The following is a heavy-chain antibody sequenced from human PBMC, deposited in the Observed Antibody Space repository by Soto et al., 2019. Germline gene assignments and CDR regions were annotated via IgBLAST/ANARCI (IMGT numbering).Heavy chain of an antibody. J-gene: IGHJ4*02. V-gene: IGHV3-23*01. CDR1: GFDFNKYA. CDR2: ITSNGDST. CDR3: AKDSPSYTTSPFYFDS. D-gene: IGHD2-2*02. Sequence: GGSLRLSCAAFGFDFNKYAMTWVRQAPGKGLQWVSSITSNGDSTYYADSVKGRFTTSRDNSKNTLYLQMNSLRADDTAVFYCAKDSPSYTTSPFYFDSWGQGTLVTVSS.